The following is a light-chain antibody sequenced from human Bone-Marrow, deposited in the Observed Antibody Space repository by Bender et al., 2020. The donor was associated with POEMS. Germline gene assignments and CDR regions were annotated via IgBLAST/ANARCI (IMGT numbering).Light chain of an antibody. V-gene: IGLV3-21*03. CDR1: NIESKS. CDR3: QVWDSSSDHIV. CDR2: DDY. Sequence: SYVLTQPPSVSVAPGKTATITCGGDNIESKSVHWYQQRSGQAPVLVVYDDYDRPSGIPERFSGSNSGNTATLTISRVEAGDEADYYCQVWDSSSDHIVFGTGTKVTVL. J-gene: IGLJ1*01.